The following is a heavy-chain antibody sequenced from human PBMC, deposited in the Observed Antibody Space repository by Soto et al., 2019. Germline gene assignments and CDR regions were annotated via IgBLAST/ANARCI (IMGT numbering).Heavy chain of an antibody. Sequence: QVQLVESGGGVVQPGRSLRLSCAASGFTFSSYAMHWVRQAQGKGLEWVSVISYDGSNKYYVDSVKGRFTISRDNSKNTLYLQMNSLRAEDTAVYYCASAGCGNPKYYFDYWGQGTLVTVSS. J-gene: IGHJ4*02. D-gene: IGHD2-15*01. CDR1: GFTFSSYA. CDR2: ISYDGSNK. V-gene: IGHV3-30-3*01. CDR3: ASAGCGNPKYYFDY.